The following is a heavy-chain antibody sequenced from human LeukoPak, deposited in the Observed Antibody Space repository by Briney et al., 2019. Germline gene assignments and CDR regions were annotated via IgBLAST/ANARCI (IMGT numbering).Heavy chain of an antibody. V-gene: IGHV3-30-3*01. CDR2: ISFDGGNK. D-gene: IGHD6-19*01. J-gene: IGHJ4*02. CDR1: GFTFSSYT. CDR3: AKGGYSSGWYGNY. Sequence: GGSLRLSCAASGFTFSSYTMHWVRQAPGKGLEWVAIISFDGGNKYYADSVKGRFTISRDNSKNTVYLRMNSLRAEDTALYYCAKGGYSSGWYGNYWGQGTLVTVSS.